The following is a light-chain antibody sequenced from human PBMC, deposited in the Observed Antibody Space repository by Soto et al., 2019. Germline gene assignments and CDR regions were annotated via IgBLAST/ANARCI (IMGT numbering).Light chain of an antibody. CDR2: EVS. V-gene: IGLV2-8*01. J-gene: IGLJ1*01. CDR1: SSDVGGYNY. CDR3: CPYAGSNNFV. Sequence: QSALTQPPSASGSPGQSVTISCTGTSSDVGGYNYVSWYQQHPGKAPKLMIYEVSKRPSGVPDRFSGPKSGNTASLTVTGLQAEDEADYYCCPYAGSNNFVFGTGTKVTVL.